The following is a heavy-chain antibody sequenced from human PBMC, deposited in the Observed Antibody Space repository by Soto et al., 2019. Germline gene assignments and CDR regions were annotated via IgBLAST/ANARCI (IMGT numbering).Heavy chain of an antibody. CDR3: ANCAAGTDYYYGMDV. J-gene: IGHJ6*02. V-gene: IGHV3-23*01. D-gene: IGHD6-13*01. CDR2: ISGSGGST. CDR1: GFTFSSDA. Sequence: GGSLRLSCAASGFTFSSDAMSWVRQAPGKGLEWVSAISGSGGSTYYADSVKGRFTISRDNSKNTLYLQMNSLRAEDTAVYYCANCAAGTDYYYGMDVWGQGTTVTVSS.